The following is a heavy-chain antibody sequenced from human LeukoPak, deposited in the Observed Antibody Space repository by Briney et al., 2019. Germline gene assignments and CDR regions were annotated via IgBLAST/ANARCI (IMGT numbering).Heavy chain of an antibody. J-gene: IGHJ6*02. CDR1: GFTFRSYR. D-gene: IGHD2-21*02. V-gene: IGHV3-21*01. CDR3: ARAPYCGGDCSVGYGMDV. Sequence: GGSLRLSCAASGFTFRSYRMNWVRQAPGKGLEWVSSISSSSSYIYYADSVKGRFTISRDNAKNSLYLQMNSLRAEDTAVYYCARAPYCGGDCSVGYGMDVWGQGTTVTVSS. CDR2: ISSSSSYI.